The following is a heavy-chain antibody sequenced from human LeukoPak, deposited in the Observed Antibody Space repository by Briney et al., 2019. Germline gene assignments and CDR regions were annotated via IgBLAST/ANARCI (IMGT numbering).Heavy chain of an antibody. CDR2: IRTGSQST. CDR3: ANGFDPDN. Sequence: GESLRLSCAASGFTFSIYAMSWVRQAPGKGLEWVSGIRTGSQSTHYADSVKGRFTISRDNSKNTLYLQMNNLRAEDTAVYYCANGFDPDNWGQGTLVTVSS. V-gene: IGHV3-23*01. D-gene: IGHD3-9*01. J-gene: IGHJ4*02. CDR1: GFTFSIYA.